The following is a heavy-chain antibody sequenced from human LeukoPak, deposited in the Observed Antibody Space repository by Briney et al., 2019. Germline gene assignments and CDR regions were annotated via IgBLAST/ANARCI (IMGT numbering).Heavy chain of an antibody. D-gene: IGHD5-18*01. CDR1: GYTFTGYY. V-gene: IGHV1-2*02. J-gene: IGHJ4*02. CDR2: INPNSGGT. CDR3: ARAWGYSYGPHFDY. Sequence: ASVKVSCKASGYTFTGYYMHWVRQAPRQGLEWMGWINPNSGGTNYAQKFQGRVTMTRDTSISTAYMELSRLRSDDTAVYYCARAWGYSYGPHFDYWGQGTLVTVSS.